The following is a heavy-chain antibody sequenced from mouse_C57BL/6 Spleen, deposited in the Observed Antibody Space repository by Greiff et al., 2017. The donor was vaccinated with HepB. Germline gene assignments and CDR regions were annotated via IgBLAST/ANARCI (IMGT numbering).Heavy chain of an antibody. CDR1: GFTFSDYG. CDR2: ISSGSSTI. Sequence: EVQLVESGGGLVKPGGSLKLSCAASGFTFSDYGMHWVRQAPEKGLEWVAYISSGSSTIYYADTVKGRFTIARDNAKNTLFLQMTSLRSEDTAMYYCARMDYDGFDYWGQGTTLTVSS. D-gene: IGHD2-4*01. V-gene: IGHV5-17*01. J-gene: IGHJ2*01. CDR3: ARMDYDGFDY.